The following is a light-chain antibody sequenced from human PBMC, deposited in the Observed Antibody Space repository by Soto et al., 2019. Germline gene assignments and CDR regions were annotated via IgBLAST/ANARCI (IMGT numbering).Light chain of an antibody. Sequence: EIVLTQSPATLSMSPGERATLSCRASQSVNQKLGWYQQKPGQAPRLLIYVASYRATGIPARFSGSGSGTEYTLTINSLQPEDLATYYCLQVKSFPRTFGQGTKVDLK. J-gene: IGKJ1*01. CDR2: VAS. CDR3: LQVKSFPRT. V-gene: IGKV3-15*01. CDR1: QSVNQK.